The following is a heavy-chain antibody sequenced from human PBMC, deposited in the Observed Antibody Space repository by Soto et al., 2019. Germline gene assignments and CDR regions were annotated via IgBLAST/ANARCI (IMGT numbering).Heavy chain of an antibody. Sequence: PGGSLRLSCAASGFAFSTYAMTWVRQAPGKGLEWVSAISGSGGSTYYADSVKGRFTISRDNSKNTLYLQMNSLRAEDTAVYYCANSPTLTMVMDYYYGMDVWGQGTTVTVSS. CDR1: GFAFSTYA. V-gene: IGHV3-23*01. D-gene: IGHD3-10*01. CDR2: ISGSGGST. CDR3: ANSPTLTMVMDYYYGMDV. J-gene: IGHJ6*02.